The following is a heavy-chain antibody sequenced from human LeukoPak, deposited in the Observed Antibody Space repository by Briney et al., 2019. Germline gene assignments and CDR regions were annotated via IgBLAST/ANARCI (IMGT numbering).Heavy chain of an antibody. V-gene: IGHV3-7*01. CDR1: GFTFSSHW. J-gene: IGHJ4*02. CDR2: IKQDGSET. Sequence: GGSLRLSCAVSGFTFSSHWMSWVRQAPGKGLEWVANIKQDGSETYYVDSVKGRFTFSRDNAKNSLFLQMNSLRAEDTAVYYCARDGEMPTIYFDYWGQGTLVTVSS. D-gene: IGHD5-24*01. CDR3: ARDGEMPTIYFDY.